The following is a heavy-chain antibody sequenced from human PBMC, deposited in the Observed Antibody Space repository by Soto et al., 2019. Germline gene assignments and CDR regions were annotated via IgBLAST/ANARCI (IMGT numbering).Heavy chain of an antibody. CDR2: LIPIFGTA. V-gene: IGHV1-69*01. CDR3: AIDQSRYDFWSGYLLGWFDP. D-gene: IGHD3-3*01. CDR1: GGTFSSYA. J-gene: IGHJ5*02. Sequence: QVQLVQSGAEVKKPGSSVKVSCKASGGTFSSYAISWVRQAPGQGLEWMGGLIPIFGTANYAQKFQGRVTITADESTSKAYMELSSLRSEDTAVYYCAIDQSRYDFWSGYLLGWFDPWGQGTLVTVSS.